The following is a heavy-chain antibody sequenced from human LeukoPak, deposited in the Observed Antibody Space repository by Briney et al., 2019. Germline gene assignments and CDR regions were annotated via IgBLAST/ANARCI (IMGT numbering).Heavy chain of an antibody. CDR3: ARRLWFGALGGMDV. Sequence: PPETLSLTCAVYGGSFSGYYWSWIRQPPGKGLEWIGEINHSGSTNYNPSLKSRVTMSVDTSKNQFSLKLSSVTAADTAVYYCARRLWFGALGGMDVWGQGTTVTVSS. J-gene: IGHJ6*02. V-gene: IGHV4-34*01. CDR2: INHSGST. D-gene: IGHD3-10*01. CDR1: GGSFSGYY.